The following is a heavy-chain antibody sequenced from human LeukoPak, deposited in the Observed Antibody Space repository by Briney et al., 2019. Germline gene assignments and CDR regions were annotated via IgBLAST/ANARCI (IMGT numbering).Heavy chain of an antibody. CDR3: ARESNMYLDAFEI. J-gene: IGHJ3*02. CDR1: GYTFTGYY. Sequence: GASVKVSCKASGYTFTGYYIHWVRQAPGQGLEWMGRINPNSGGTNYAQKFQGRVTMTRDTSSSTAYMEGNRLRSDDTAVYYCARESNMYLDAFEIWGQGTMVTVSS. CDR2: INPNSGGT. D-gene: IGHD2/OR15-2a*01. V-gene: IGHV1-2*06.